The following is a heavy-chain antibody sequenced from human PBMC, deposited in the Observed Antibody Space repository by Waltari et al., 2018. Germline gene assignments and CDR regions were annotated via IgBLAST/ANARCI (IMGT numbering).Heavy chain of an antibody. D-gene: IGHD4-17*01. Sequence: RSLRLSCTTSGFTFVDYSMNWVRQAPGQGLEWVGFIRSKAYGETTDYAASVRGRFTISRDDSKSIAYLQMNSLKTEDTAIYFCARDLMYGEHPLFDRWGQGTLVTVSS. CDR2: IRSKAYGETT. CDR3: ARDLMYGEHPLFDR. J-gene: IGHJ5*02. CDR1: GFTFVDYS. V-gene: IGHV3-49*04.